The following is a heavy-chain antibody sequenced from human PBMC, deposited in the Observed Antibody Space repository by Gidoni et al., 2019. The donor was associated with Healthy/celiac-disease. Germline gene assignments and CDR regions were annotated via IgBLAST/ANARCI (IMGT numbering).Heavy chain of an antibody. CDR1: GGSISSYY. D-gene: IGHD3-22*01. V-gene: IGHV4-59*08. J-gene: IGHJ4*02. CDR3: ARLGEWDYYDSSGPAGTVN. Sequence: QVQLQESGPGLVKPSETLSLTCTVSGGSISSYYWSWIRQPPGKGLEWIGYIYYSGSTNYNPSLKSRVTISVDTSKNQFSLKLSSVTAADTAVYYCARLGEWDYYDSSGPAGTVNWGQGTLVTVSS. CDR2: IYYSGST.